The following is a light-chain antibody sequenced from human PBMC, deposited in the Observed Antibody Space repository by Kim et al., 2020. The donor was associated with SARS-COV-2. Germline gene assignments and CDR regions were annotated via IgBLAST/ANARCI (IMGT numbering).Light chain of an antibody. V-gene: IGLV2-14*03. CDR3: SSYTSSSTLV. J-gene: IGLJ3*02. CDR2: DVN. CDR1: SSDVGGFNY. Sequence: QSALTQPASVSGSPGQSITISCTGTSSDVGGFNYVSWYQHHPGKAPKLMIYDVNKRPSGISNRFSGSKSGNTASLTISGLQAEDEADYYCSSYTSSSTLVFGVGTKVTFL.